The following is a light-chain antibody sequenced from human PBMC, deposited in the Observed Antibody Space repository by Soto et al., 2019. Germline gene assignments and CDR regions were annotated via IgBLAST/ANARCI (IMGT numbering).Light chain of an antibody. V-gene: IGKV3-15*01. CDR2: CIS. CDR3: QKYSQWPIT. Sequence: STATASVTPVYSSQLSVIASHNINHDYLAWYQQKPGQDHRLLIYCISTRAPGVQARFSGSGSGTEFTLSITSLQSEDFAVYSCQKYSQWPITGGQGKQLEIK. J-gene: IGKJ5*01. CDR1: HNINHD.